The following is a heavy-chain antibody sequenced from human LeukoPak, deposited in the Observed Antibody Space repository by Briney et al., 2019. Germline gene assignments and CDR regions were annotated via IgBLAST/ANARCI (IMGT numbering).Heavy chain of an antibody. Sequence: PSETLSLTCTVSGGSISSYYWSWIRQPPGKGLEWIGYIYYSGSTNYNPSLKSRVTISVDTSKNQFSLKLSSVTAADTAVYYCARQFYPRHIVVVPAQGWFDPWGQGTLVTVSS. CDR1: GGSISSYY. V-gene: IGHV4-59*08. CDR3: ARQFYPRHIVVVPAQGWFDP. J-gene: IGHJ5*02. D-gene: IGHD2-2*01. CDR2: IYYSGST.